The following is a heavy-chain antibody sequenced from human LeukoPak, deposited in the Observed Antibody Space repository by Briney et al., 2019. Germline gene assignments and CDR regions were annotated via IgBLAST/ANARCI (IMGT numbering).Heavy chain of an antibody. J-gene: IGHJ5*02. CDR3: ARDKGIASVGWFDP. V-gene: IGHV3-21*01. CDR2: ISSSSSYI. D-gene: IGHD6-13*01. CDR1: GFTFSSYS. Sequence: GGSLRLSCAASGFTFSSYSMNWVRQAPGKRLEWVSSISSSSSYIYYADSVKGRFTISRDNAKNSLYLQMNSLRAEDTAVYYCARDKGIASVGWFDPWGQGTLVTVSS.